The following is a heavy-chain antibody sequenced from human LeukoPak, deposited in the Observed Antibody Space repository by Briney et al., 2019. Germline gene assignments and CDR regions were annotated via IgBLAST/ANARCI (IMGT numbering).Heavy chain of an antibody. CDR1: GYTFTSYY. Sequence: ASVKVSCKASGYTFTSYYMHWVRQAPGQGLEWMGIINPSGGSTSYAQKFQGRVTMTRDTSTSTVYMELRSLRSDDTAVYYCASQTQWLGYLYFDYWGQGTLVTVSS. CDR3: ASQTQWLGYLYFDY. J-gene: IGHJ4*02. D-gene: IGHD6-19*01. V-gene: IGHV1-46*01. CDR2: INPSGGST.